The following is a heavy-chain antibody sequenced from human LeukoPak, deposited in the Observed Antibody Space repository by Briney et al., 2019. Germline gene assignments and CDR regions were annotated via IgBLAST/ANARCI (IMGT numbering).Heavy chain of an antibody. CDR1: GFTFSSYA. D-gene: IGHD6-19*01. V-gene: IGHV3-23*01. Sequence: GGSLRLSCAASGFTFSSYAMTWVRQAPGKGLEWVSVINTSGGNTDYADPVKGRFTISRDNSKNTLYLQMNSLRAEDTAAYYCAKGSGWYVWGQGTLVTVSS. J-gene: IGHJ4*02. CDR3: AKGSGWYV. CDR2: INTSGGNT.